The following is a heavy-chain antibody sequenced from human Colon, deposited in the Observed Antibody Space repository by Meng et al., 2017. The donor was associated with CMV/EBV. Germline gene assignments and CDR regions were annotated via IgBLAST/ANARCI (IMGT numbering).Heavy chain of an antibody. J-gene: IGHJ4*02. CDR2: ILTKPNSYAT. CDR3: TRPQYYYDSSGSDS. V-gene: IGHV3-73*01. D-gene: IGHD3-22*01. Sequence: GESLKISCAASGFTFSGSPIHWVRQASGKGLEWVGRILTKPNSYATAYAASMKGRFTISRDDSKNTAYLQMNSLKTEDTAVYYCTRPQYYYDSSGSDSWGQGTLVTVSS. CDR1: GFTFSGSP.